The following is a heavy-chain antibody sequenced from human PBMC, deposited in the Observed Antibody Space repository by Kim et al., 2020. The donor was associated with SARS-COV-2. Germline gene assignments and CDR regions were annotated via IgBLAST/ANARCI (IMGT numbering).Heavy chain of an antibody. V-gene: IGHV3-74*01. CDR3: ARDPSISASGPDY. D-gene: IGHD6-13*01. J-gene: IGHJ4*02. CDR2: INSDGSTT. Sequence: GGSLRLSCAASGFAFSSYWMHWVRQAPGKGLVWVSRINSDGSTTDSADSVKGRFTISRDNAKNTLYLQMNSLRAEDTAVYYCARDPSISASGPDYWGQGTLVTVSS. CDR1: GFAFSSYW.